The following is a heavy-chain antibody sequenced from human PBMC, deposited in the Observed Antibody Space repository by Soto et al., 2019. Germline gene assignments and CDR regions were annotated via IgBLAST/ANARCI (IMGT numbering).Heavy chain of an antibody. CDR3: ARDRHGAAFDI. J-gene: IGHJ3*02. CDR1: GGSISSYY. V-gene: IGHV4-59*01. CDR2: IYYSGST. D-gene: IGHD3-10*01. Sequence: SETLSLTCTVSGGSISSYYWSWIRQPPGKGLEWIGYIYYSGSTNYNPSLKSRVTISVDTSKNQFSLKLSSVTAADTAVYYCARDRHGAAFDIWGQGTMVTVSS.